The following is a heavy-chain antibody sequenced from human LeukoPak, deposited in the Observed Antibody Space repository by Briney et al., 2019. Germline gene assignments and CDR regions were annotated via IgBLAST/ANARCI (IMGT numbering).Heavy chain of an antibody. Sequence: SETLSLTCTVSGGSISSYYWSWIRQPAGKGLEWIGRIYTSGSTNYNPSLKSRVTISVDTSKNQFSLKLSSVTAADTAVYYCARESHGYCSSTSCLAEFDYWGQGTLVTVSS. J-gene: IGHJ4*02. CDR1: GGSISSYY. CDR2: IYTSGST. V-gene: IGHV4-4*07. D-gene: IGHD2-2*01. CDR3: ARESHGYCSSTSCLAEFDY.